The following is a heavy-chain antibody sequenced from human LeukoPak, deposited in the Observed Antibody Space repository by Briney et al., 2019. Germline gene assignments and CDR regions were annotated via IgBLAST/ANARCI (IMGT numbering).Heavy chain of an antibody. CDR2: VYSGGDT. V-gene: IGHV3-53*01. CDR3: ARDSTGASV. Sequence: GGSLRLSCAASGFSVSNHYVSWVRQDPGKGLEWISAVYSGGDTYYIASVKGRFTLSRDNSTNTIHPQINVLTPEDTAMYYCARDSTGASVWGKGATVSVSS. CDR1: GFSVSNHY. J-gene: IGHJ6*01. D-gene: IGHD1-14*01.